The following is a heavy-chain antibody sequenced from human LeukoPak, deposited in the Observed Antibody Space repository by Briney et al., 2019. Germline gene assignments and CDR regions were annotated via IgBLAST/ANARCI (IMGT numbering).Heavy chain of an antibody. D-gene: IGHD6-19*01. CDR3: ARGHSGWYRWFDP. Sequence: SETLSLTCTVSGGSISSYYWSWIRQPPGKGLEWIGYIYYSGSTNYNPSLKSRVTISVDTSKNQFSLKLSSVTAADTAVYYCARGHSGWYRWFDPWDQGTLVTVSS. CDR1: GGSISSYY. V-gene: IGHV4-59*01. CDR2: IYYSGST. J-gene: IGHJ5*02.